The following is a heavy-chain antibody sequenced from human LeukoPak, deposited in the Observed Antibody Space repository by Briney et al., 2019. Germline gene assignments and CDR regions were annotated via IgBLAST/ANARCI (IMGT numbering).Heavy chain of an antibody. CDR3: AXXXXXXXVXGGYXWFDP. V-gene: IGHV4-59*01. Sequence: PSETLSLTCTVSGDSISTYYWSWIRQPPGRGLEWIGYIYYSGSTNYNPSLKSRVTISIDTSKNQFSLNLTSVTAADTAVYYCAXXXXXXXVXGGYXWFDPWGQGTLVTVSS. CDR2: IYYSGST. J-gene: IGHJ5*02. CDR1: GDSISTYY.